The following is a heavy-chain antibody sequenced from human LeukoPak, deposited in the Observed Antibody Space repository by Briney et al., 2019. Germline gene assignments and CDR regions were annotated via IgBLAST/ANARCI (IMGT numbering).Heavy chain of an antibody. CDR2: MNPNSGNT. CDR1: GYTFTSYD. V-gene: IGHV1-8*01. J-gene: IGHJ3*02. CDR3: ASPIVATDDAFDI. Sequence: ASVKVSCKASGYTFTSYDINWVRQATGQGLEWMGWMNPNSGNTGHAQKFQGRVTMTRNTSISTAYMELSSLRSEDTAVYYCASPIVATDDAFDIWGQGTMVTVSS. D-gene: IGHD5-12*01.